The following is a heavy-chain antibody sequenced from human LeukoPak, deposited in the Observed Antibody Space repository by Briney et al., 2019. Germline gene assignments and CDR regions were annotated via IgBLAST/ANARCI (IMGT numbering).Heavy chain of an antibody. J-gene: IGHJ1*01. CDR3: ARAPGSTPYFQH. Sequence: SETLSLTCTVSGGSISSYYWSWIRQPAGEGVVWIGRIYTSGSTNYNPSLKSRVTMSVDTSKNQFSLKLSSVTAADTAVYYCARAPGSTPYFQHWGQGTLVTVSS. CDR2: IYTSGST. V-gene: IGHV4-4*07. D-gene: IGHD2-15*01. CDR1: GGSISSYY.